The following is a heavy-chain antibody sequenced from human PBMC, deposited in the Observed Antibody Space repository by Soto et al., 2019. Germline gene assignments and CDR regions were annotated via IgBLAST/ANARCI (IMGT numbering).Heavy chain of an antibody. CDR1: GFSFSTYG. J-gene: IGHJ4*02. Sequence: GGSLRLSCAASGFSFSTYGMHWVRQAPGKGLEWVAFISNDGSNKYYADSVKGRFTISRDNSKNTLYLQMNSLRAEDTAVYYCARGKTYFDYWGQGTLVTVSS. CDR3: ARGKTYFDY. CDR2: ISNDGSNK. V-gene: IGHV3-30*03.